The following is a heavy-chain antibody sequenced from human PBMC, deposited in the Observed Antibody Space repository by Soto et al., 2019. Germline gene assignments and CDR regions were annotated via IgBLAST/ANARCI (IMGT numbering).Heavy chain of an antibody. J-gene: IGHJ5*02. Sequence: GGSLRLSCEASGFTFSNYWMHWVRQAPGKGLVWVSRIKSDGSSTAYAESVKGRFIISRDNAKNTLYLQMNSLGVEDTAVYYCARRFSDARGNYPFAPWGQGTLVTVSS. CDR1: GFTFSNYW. V-gene: IGHV3-74*03. D-gene: IGHD3-22*01. CDR2: IKSDGSST. CDR3: ARRFSDARGNYPFAP.